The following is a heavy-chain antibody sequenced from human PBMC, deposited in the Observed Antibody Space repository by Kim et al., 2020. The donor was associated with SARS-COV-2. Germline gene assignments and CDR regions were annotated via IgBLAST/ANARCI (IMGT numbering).Heavy chain of an antibody. CDR2: HYYSGNT. J-gene: IGHJ5*02. V-gene: IGHV4-39*01. CDR3: ARQPYSYGPFDP. D-gene: IGHD5-18*01. Sequence: SETLSLTCTVSGGSISSSSYYWGWIRQPPGKGLEWIGSHYYSGNTYYNPSLKSRVTISVDTSKNQFSLKLSSVTAADTAVYYCARQPYSYGPFDPWGQGTLVTVSS. CDR1: GGSISSSSYY.